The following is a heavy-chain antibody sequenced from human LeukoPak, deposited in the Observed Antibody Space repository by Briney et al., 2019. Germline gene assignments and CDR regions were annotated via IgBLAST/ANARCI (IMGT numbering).Heavy chain of an antibody. D-gene: IGHD3-10*01. V-gene: IGHV3-23*01. J-gene: IGHJ6*03. CDR2: ISGSGGST. Sequence: GGSLRLSCAASGFTFSSYAMSWVRQAPGKGLEWVSAISGSGGSTYYADSVKGRFTISRDNSKNTLYLQMNSLRAEDTAVYYCAKDGSGSYYYYYYYMDVWGKGTTVTASS. CDR1: GFTFSSYA. CDR3: AKDGSGSYYYYYYYMDV.